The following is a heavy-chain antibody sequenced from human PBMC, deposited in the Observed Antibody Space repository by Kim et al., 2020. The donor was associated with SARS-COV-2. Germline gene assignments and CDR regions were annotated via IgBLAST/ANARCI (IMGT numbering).Heavy chain of an antibody. CDR1: GFNLSHHF. CDR2: IYEGGDT. CDR3: AREPDDDFYFDY. Sequence: GGSLRLSCAASGFNLSHHFINWVRQAPGKGLEWLSVIYEGGDTYYADSVKGRFSISRDNSKNVLYLQMNSLKVEDTAIYYCAREPDDDFYFDYWGQGTLV. V-gene: IGHV3-66*01. D-gene: IGHD2-21*02. J-gene: IGHJ4*02.